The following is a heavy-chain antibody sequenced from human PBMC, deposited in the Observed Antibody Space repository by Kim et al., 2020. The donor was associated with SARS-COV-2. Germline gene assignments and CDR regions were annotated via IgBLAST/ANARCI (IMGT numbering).Heavy chain of an antibody. CDR1: GGSFSGYY. CDR2: INHSGST. CDR3: AREATGTTPIDY. D-gene: IGHD1-7*01. V-gene: IGHV4-34*01. J-gene: IGHJ4*02. Sequence: SETLSLTCAVYGGSFSGYYWSWIRQPPGKGLEWIGEINHSGSTNYNPSLKSRVTISVDTSKNQFSLKLSSVTAADTAVYYCAREATGTTPIDYWGQGTLVTVSS.